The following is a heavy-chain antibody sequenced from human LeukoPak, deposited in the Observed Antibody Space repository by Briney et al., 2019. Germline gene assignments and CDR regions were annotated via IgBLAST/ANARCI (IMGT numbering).Heavy chain of an antibody. J-gene: IGHJ6*02. D-gene: IGHD2-2*01. CDR2: TWYDGSNK. Sequence: GRSLRLSCAASGFTFSSYGMHWVRQAPGKGLEWVAATWYDGSNKYYADSVKGRFTIPRDNSKNTLYLQMNSLRAEDTAVYFCARGGHCSTTSCPNYDGMDVWGQGTTLTVSS. CDR3: ARGGHCSTTSCPNYDGMDV. V-gene: IGHV3-33*01. CDR1: GFTFSSYG.